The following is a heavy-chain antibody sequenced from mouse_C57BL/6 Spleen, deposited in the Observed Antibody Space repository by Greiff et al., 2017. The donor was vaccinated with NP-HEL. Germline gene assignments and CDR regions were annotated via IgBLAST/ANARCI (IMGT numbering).Heavy chain of an antibody. J-gene: IGHJ1*03. Sequence: QVQLQQSGPELVKPGASVKISCKASGYAFSSSWMNWVKQRPGKGLEWIGRIYPGDGDTNYNGKFKGKATQTAYKSSSTAYIQLSSLTSEYSAVYFCARRAPEYGSSYYWYFDVWGTGTTVTVSS. CDR1: GYAFSSSW. CDR2: IYPGDGDT. D-gene: IGHD1-1*01. CDR3: ARRAPEYGSSYYWYFDV. V-gene: IGHV1-82*01.